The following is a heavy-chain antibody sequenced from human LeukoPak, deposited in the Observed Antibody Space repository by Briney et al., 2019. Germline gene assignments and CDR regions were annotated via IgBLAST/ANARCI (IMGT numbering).Heavy chain of an antibody. CDR1: GFTFSSYG. CDR3: ASYLTSIPSGMDV. CDR2: IWYDGSNK. D-gene: IGHD2/OR15-2a*01. Sequence: GGSPRLSCAASGFTFSSYGMHWVRQAPGKGLEWVAVIWYDGSNKYYADSVKGRFTISRDNSKNTLYLQLNSLRAEDTAVYYCASYLTSIPSGMDVWGQGTTVTVSS. J-gene: IGHJ6*02. V-gene: IGHV3-33*01.